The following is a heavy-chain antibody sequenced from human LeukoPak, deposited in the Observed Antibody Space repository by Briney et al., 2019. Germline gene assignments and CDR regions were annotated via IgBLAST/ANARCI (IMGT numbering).Heavy chain of an antibody. CDR1: GGSFSGYL. CDR2: INYNGERV. CDR3: ARGTVLSLMTYASFDY. D-gene: IGHD2-8*01. V-gene: IGHV4-34*01. Sequence: PSETLSLTCTVSGGSFSGYLWSWLRQSPGKGLEWIGEINYNGERVNYNPSLKSRVTISVDTSRSQFSLRLSSVTAADTAVYYCARGTVLSLMTYASFDYWGQGTPVTVSS. J-gene: IGHJ4*02.